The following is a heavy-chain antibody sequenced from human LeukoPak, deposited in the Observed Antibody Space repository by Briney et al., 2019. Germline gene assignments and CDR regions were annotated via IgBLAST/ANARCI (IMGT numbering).Heavy chain of an antibody. CDR3: ARVGEVVPAGIDY. D-gene: IGHD2-2*01. J-gene: IGHJ4*02. CDR1: GFAFSTYW. V-gene: IGHV3-74*03. Sequence: PGGSLRLSCAASGFAFSTYWMHWVRQAPGKGLVWVSRINSGGDSITYADSVKGRFTISRDNAKNTLYLQMNSLRAEGTAVYYCARVGEVVPAGIDYWGQGTLVTVSS. CDR2: INSGGDSI.